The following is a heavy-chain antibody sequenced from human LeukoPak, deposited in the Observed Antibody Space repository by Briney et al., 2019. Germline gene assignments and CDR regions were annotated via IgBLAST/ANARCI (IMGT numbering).Heavy chain of an antibody. CDR1: GGSISSSSYY. D-gene: IGHD1-1*01. J-gene: IGHJ4*02. V-gene: IGHV4-39*01. CDR3: ARLWRAAIDY. CDR2: IYYSGST. Sequence: SETLSLTCTVSGGSISSSSYYWGWIRQPPGKGLEWIGSIYYSGSTYYNPSLKSRVTISADTSKDQFSLKLSSVTAADTAVYYCARLWRAAIDYGGQGTLVTVSS.